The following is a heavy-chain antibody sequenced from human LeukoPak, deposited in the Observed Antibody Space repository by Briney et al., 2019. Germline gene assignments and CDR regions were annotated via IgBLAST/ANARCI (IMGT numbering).Heavy chain of an antibody. CDR1: ALNISNYW. V-gene: IGHV3-7*05. CDR2: IKQDGTQK. CDR3: ARDCGSGCSQAFDI. Sequence: PGGSLRLSCAASALNISNYWMSWVRHAPGKRLEWVADIKQDGTQKYYVDSVEGRFTISRDNAKNRLYLQMNSRRVEDTAVYYCARDCGSGCSQAFDIWGQGTMVTVSS. J-gene: IGHJ3*02. D-gene: IGHD6-19*01.